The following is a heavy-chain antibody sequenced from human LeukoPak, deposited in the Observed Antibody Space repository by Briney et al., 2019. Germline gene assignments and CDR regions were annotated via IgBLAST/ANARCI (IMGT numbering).Heavy chain of an antibody. D-gene: IGHD6-6*01. CDR2: IIPIFGTA. CDR3: ASDRPDY. Sequence: ASVKVSCKASGGTFSSYPISRVRRAPGQGLEWMGGIIPIFGTANYAQKFQGRVTITADESTSTAYMELSSLRSEDTAVYYCASDRPDYWGQGTLVTVSS. V-gene: IGHV1-69*01. CDR1: GGTFSSYP. J-gene: IGHJ4*02.